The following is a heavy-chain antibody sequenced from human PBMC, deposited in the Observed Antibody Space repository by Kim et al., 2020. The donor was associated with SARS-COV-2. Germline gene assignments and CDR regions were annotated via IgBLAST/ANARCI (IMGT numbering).Heavy chain of an antibody. CDR2: ISYDGSNK. CDR3: AKVDCSSTSCYIGWGYY. D-gene: IGHD2-2*02. CDR1: GFTFSSYG. Sequence: GGSLRLSCAASGFTFSSYGMHWVRQAPGKGLEWVAVISYDGSNKYYADSVKGRFTISRDNSKNTLYLQMNSLRAEDTAVYYCAKVDCSSTSCYIGWGYY. V-gene: IGHV3-30*18. J-gene: IGHJ6*01.